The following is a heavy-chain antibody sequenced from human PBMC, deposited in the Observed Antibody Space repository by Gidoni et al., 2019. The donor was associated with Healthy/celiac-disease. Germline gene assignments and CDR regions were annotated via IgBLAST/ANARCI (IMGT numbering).Heavy chain of an antibody. V-gene: IGHV1-69*04. Sequence: QVQLVPSGAEVKKPGSSVKVSCKASGGTFSSYAISWVRQAPGQGLEWMGRIIPILGIANYAQKFQGRVTITADKSTSTAYMELSSLRSEDTAVYYCARVRNSIAVGVNWFDPWGQGTLVTVSS. D-gene: IGHD6-19*01. CDR3: ARVRNSIAVGVNWFDP. CDR2: IIPILGIA. CDR1: GGTFSSYA. J-gene: IGHJ5*02.